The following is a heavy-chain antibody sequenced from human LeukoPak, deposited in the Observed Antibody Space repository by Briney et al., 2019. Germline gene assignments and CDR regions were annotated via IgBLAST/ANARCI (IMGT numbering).Heavy chain of an antibody. V-gene: IGHV1-2*02. Sequence: GASLKVSCQASGYSFTDYYVHWIRQAPGQGLEWMGWINPSSGATIYAQKFQGRVTMTRDTFTTTAYMEINSLVSDDTAVYYCARGWQINSSGGFVDPWGQGTLVTVSS. CDR1: GYSFTDYY. CDR2: INPSSGAT. D-gene: IGHD6-6*01. J-gene: IGHJ5*02. CDR3: ARGWQINSSGGFVDP.